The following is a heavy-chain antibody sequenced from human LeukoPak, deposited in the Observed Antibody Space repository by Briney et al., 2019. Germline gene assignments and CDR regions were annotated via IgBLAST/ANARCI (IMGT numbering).Heavy chain of an antibody. CDR1: GFTFSGYW. Sequence: GGSLRLSCAASGFTFSGYWMSWVRQAPGKGLEWVANIKQDGSEKYYVDSVKGRFTISRDNAKNSLYLQMNSLRAEDTAVYYCARDLRYFDWLPDAFDIWGQGTMVTVSS. D-gene: IGHD3-9*01. J-gene: IGHJ3*02. V-gene: IGHV3-7*01. CDR3: ARDLRYFDWLPDAFDI. CDR2: IKQDGSEK.